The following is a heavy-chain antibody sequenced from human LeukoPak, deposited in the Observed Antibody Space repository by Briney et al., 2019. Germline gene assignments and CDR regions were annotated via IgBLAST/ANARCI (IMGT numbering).Heavy chain of an antibody. CDR2: ISYDGSNK. CDR1: GFTFSSYG. Sequence: PGGSLRLSCAASGFTFSSYGMHWVRQAPGKGLEWVAVISYDGSNKYYADSVKGRFTISRDNSKNTLYLQMNSLRAEGTAVYYCARHATGGYYFDYWGQGTLVTVSS. CDR3: ARHATGGYYFDY. D-gene: IGHD5-12*01. V-gene: IGHV3-30*05. J-gene: IGHJ4*02.